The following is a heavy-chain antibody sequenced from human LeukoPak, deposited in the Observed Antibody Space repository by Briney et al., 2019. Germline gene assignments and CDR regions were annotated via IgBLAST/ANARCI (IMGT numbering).Heavy chain of an antibody. CDR3: ARPGRNYDFWSGYYYYYYMDV. D-gene: IGHD3-3*01. Sequence: GGSLRLSCAASGFTFSSYWMSWVRQAPGKGLEWVANIKQDGSEKYYVDSVKGRFTISRDNAKNSLYLQMNSLRAEDTAVYYCARPGRNYDFWSGYYYYYYMDVWGKGTTVTVSS. V-gene: IGHV3-7*01. J-gene: IGHJ6*03. CDR1: GFTFSSYW. CDR2: IKQDGSEK.